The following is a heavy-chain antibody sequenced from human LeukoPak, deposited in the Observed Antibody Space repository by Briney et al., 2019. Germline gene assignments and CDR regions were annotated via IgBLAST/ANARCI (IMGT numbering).Heavy chain of an antibody. J-gene: IGHJ4*02. CDR3: ARGRFSGPDDY. D-gene: IGHD6-19*01. CDR1: EFSVSSNY. Sequence: PGGSLRLSCAVSEFSVSSNYMNWVRQAPGKGLEWVSVIYSGGATYYADSVRGRFTISRDNSENMVSLQMTSLGAEDTAVYYCARGRFSGPDDYWGQGTLVTVSS. V-gene: IGHV3-53*01. CDR2: IYSGGAT.